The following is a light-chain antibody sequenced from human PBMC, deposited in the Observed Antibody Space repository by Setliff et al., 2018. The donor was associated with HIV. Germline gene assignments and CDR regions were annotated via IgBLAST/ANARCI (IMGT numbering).Light chain of an antibody. CDR2: DVS. Sequence: QSVLAQPVSVSGSHGQSITISCTGSSSDVGGFNYVSWYRQHPGKAPKLMIFDVSNRPSGVSNRFSGSKSGNTASLTISGLQAEDEADYYCSSHTSNRIPWVFGTGTKVTVL. CDR3: SSHTSNRIPWV. CDR1: SSDVGGFNY. J-gene: IGLJ1*01. V-gene: IGLV2-14*03.